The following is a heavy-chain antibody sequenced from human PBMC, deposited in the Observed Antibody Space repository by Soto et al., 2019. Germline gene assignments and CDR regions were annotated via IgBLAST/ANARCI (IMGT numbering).Heavy chain of an antibody. CDR2: IKSKNDGGTT. Sequence: EVQLVESGGGLVKPGGSLRLSCAASGFTFSNAWMNWVRQAPGKGLEWVGRIKSKNDGGTTDYAAPVKGRFTISRDDSKNTLYLQMNSLKTEDTAVYYCTTDSLTTVAGKGYWGQGTLVTVSS. V-gene: IGHV3-15*07. CDR1: GFTFSNAW. J-gene: IGHJ4*02. D-gene: IGHD6-19*01. CDR3: TTDSLTTVAGKGY.